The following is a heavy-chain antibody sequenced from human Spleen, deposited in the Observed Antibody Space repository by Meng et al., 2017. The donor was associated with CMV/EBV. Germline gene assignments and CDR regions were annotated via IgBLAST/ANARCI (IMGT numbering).Heavy chain of an antibody. CDR2: INPNSGGT. D-gene: IGHD3-10*01. CDR3: ARDGDSGGQPTLLA. J-gene: IGHJ3*01. V-gene: IGHV1-2*02. CDR1: GYTFTGYY. Sequence: ASVKVSCRASGYTFTGYYMHWVRQAPGQGLEWMGWINPNSGGTNYAQKFQGRVTMTRDTSISTAYMELSRLRSADTAVYYCARDGDSGGQPTLLAWGQGTMVTVSS.